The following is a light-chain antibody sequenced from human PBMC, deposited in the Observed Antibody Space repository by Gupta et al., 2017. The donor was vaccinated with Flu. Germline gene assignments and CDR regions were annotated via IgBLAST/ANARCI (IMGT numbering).Light chain of an antibody. V-gene: IGLV1-44*01. Sequence: QSVLTQPPSASGTPGHFFTISCSGSSSNIGSTTVNWYQQLPGKDPKRRRVSNSQRPYGVNDRFACYKAGKYASPAISVPQSEEEAEDDCDDWDASLTAGVFGGGTKLTVL. CDR1: SSNIGSTT. J-gene: IGLJ3*02. CDR3: DDWDASLTAGV. CDR2: SNS.